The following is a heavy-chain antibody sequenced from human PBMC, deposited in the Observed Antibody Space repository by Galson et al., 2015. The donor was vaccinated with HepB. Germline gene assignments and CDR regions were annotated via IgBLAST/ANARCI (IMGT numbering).Heavy chain of an antibody. CDR2: MNPNSGNT. CDR1: GYTFTSYD. V-gene: IGHV1-8*01. D-gene: IGHD3-16*02. J-gene: IGHJ4*02. CDR3: ARGLGGRYYDYIWGSYRVYFDY. Sequence: SCKASGYTFTSYDINWVRQATGQGLEWMGWMNPNSGNTGYAQKFQGRVTMTRNTSISTAYMELSSLRSEDTAVYYCARGLGGRYYDYIWGSYRVYFDYWGQGTLVTVSS.